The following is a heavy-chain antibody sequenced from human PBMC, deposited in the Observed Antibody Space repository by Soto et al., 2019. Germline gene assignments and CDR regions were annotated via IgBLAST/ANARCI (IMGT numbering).Heavy chain of an antibody. J-gene: IGHJ4*02. CDR1: GFTSDDYA. CDR3: AKDIMSVAGQSYFDY. V-gene: IGHV3-9*02. D-gene: IGHD6-19*01. Sequence: GGSLRLSCAASGFTSDDYAMHWVRQAPGKGLEWVSGISWNSGSIGYADSVKGRFTISRDNAKNSLYLQMNSLRAEDTALYYCAKDIMSVAGQSYFDYWGQGTLVTLSS. CDR2: ISWNSGSI.